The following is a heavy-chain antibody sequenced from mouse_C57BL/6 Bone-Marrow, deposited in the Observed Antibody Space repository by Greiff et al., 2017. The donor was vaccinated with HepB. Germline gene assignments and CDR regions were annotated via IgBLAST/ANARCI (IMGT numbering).Heavy chain of an antibody. Sequence: QVQLQQPGAELVMPGASVKLSCKASGYTFTSYWMHWVKQRPGQGLEWIGEIDPSDSYTNYNQKFKGKSTLTVDKSSSTAYMQLSSLTSEDSAVYYCARRGYYGSPDYWGQGTTLTVSS. CDR1: GYTFTSYW. CDR3: ARRGYYGSPDY. V-gene: IGHV1-69*01. D-gene: IGHD1-1*01. J-gene: IGHJ2*01. CDR2: IDPSDSYT.